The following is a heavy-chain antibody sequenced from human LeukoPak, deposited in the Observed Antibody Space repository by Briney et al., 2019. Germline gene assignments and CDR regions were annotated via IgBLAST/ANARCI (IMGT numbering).Heavy chain of an antibody. D-gene: IGHD3-3*01. Sequence: ASVKVSFKASGYTFTGYYMHWVRQAPGQGLEWMGWINPNSGGTNYAQKFQGRVTMTRDTSISTAYMELSRLRSDDTAVYYCARTPFMELAVDYWGQGTLVTVSS. CDR3: ARTPFMELAVDY. CDR2: INPNSGGT. V-gene: IGHV1-2*02. J-gene: IGHJ4*02. CDR1: GYTFTGYY.